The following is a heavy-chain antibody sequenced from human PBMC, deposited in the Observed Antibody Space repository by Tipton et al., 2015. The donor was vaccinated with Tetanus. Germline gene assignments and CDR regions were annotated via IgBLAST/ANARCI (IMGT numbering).Heavy chain of an antibody. CDR2: IGTLGDT. Sequence: SLRLSCAASGFTFSDHYMHWVRQPTGEGLEWVSFIGTLGDTYYAASVKSRFTISRDNAKNSLSLQMNRLGPGDTALYYCIRGKQIYRRRTSCPFDHWGQGTLVTASS. J-gene: IGHJ5*02. V-gene: IGHV3-13*01. D-gene: IGHD2-2*01. CDR1: GFTFSDHY. CDR3: IRGKQIYRRRTSCPFDH.